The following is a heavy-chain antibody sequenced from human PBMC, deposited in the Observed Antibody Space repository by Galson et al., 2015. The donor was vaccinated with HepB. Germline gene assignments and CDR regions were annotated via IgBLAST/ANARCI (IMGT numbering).Heavy chain of an antibody. J-gene: IGHJ2*01. CDR3: ARCYYDSSGYYHWYFDL. V-gene: IGHV3-53*04. Sequence: SLRLSCAASGFTVSSNYMSWVRQAPGKGLEWVSVIYSGGSTYYADSVKGRFTISRHNSKNTLYLQMNSLRAEDTAVYYRARCYYDSSGYYHWYFDLWGRGTLVTVSS. CDR1: GFTVSSNY. CDR2: IYSGGST. D-gene: IGHD3-22*01.